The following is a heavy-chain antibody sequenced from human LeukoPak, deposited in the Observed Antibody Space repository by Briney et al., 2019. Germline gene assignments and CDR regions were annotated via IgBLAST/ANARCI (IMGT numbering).Heavy chain of an antibody. CDR2: INPSGGST. V-gene: IGHV1-46*01. J-gene: IGHJ4*02. Sequence: ASVKVSCKASGYTFTTYYLHWVRQAPGQGLEWMGLINPSGGSTSYAQKFQGRVTMTRDTSTSTVYMELSSLRSEDTAVYYCARIIAASATWDYWGQGTLVTVPS. CDR1: GYTFTTYY. D-gene: IGHD6-13*01. CDR3: ARIIAASATWDY.